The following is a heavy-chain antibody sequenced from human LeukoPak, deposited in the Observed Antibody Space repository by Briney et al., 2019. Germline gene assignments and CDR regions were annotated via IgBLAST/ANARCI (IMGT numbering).Heavy chain of an antibody. V-gene: IGHV3-30-3*01. Sequence: PGGSLRLSCAASGFTFSSYAMHWVRQAPGKGLEWVAVISYDGSNKYYADSVKGRFTISRDNSKNTPYLQMNSLRAEDTAVYFCARPYPPYDFWSGYHQYWGQGTLVTVSS. CDR1: GFTFSSYA. CDR3: ARPYPPYDFWSGYHQY. CDR2: ISYDGSNK. J-gene: IGHJ4*02. D-gene: IGHD3-3*01.